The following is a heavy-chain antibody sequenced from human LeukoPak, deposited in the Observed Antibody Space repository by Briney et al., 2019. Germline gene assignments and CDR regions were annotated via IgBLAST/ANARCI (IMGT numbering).Heavy chain of an antibody. V-gene: IGHV3-7*01. CDR3: ARGVPPADV. CDR1: GFTFSNFW. CDR2: IKQDETEK. J-gene: IGHJ6*02. Sequence: GESLRLSCTASGFTFSNFWMGWVRQAPGKGLEWVANIKQDETEKFYLGSVKGRFTISRDNAKNTLYLQMNSLRAEDTAVYYCARGVPPADVWGQGTTVTVSS.